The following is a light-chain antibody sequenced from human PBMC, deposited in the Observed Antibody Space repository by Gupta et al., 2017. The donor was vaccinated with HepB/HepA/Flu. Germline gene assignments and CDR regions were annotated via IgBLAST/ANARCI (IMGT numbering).Light chain of an antibody. CDR3: AEGDDGRSSWV. Sequence: SVLTQPPSASGTPGQRVTISCSGSSSDIGSIYVYWYQQLPGTAPKLLIYRTNQRRSGVPDRFSGSKSGTSAALTISGLRAEYEADYDCAEGDDGRSSWVFGGGTKLIVL. CDR1: SSDIGSIY. CDR2: RTN. V-gene: IGLV1-47*01. J-gene: IGLJ3*02.